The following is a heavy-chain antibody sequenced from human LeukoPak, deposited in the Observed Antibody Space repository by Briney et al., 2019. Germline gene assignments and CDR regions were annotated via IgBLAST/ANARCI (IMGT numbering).Heavy chain of an antibody. CDR2: IKQDGSDK. J-gene: IGHJ4*01. D-gene: IGHD1-14*01. Sequence: TGGSLRLSCAASGFTASSNYMSWVRQAPGKGLEWVAIIKQDGSDKYYVDSVKGRFAISRDNAEKSLYLQMNSLRAEDTAVYYCATSRTNDYWGHGTLVTVSS. V-gene: IGHV3-7*03. CDR3: ATSRTNDY. CDR1: GFTASSNY.